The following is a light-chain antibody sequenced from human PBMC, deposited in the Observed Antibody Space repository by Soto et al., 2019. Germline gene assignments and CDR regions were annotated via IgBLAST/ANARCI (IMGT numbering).Light chain of an antibody. CDR3: AAWDDSPSGVV. V-gene: IGLV1-47*02. Sequence: QSVLTQPPSASGTPGQRVTISCSGSSSNIGSISVYWYQQLPGTAPKLLIYSNHQRPSGVPDRFSGSKSGTSASLAISGLRSEDEANYYCAAWDDSPSGVVFGGGTKLTVL. CDR2: SNH. CDR1: SSNIGSIS. J-gene: IGLJ2*01.